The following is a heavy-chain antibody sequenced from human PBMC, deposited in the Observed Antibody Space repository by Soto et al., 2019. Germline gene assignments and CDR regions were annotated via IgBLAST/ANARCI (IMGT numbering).Heavy chain of an antibody. Sequence: SETLSLTCTVSGDSITDYYWSWIRQSPGKGLEWIGYIYYSGSASYNPSLKSRVTISVDTSKNQFSLKMTSVTTADTAVYYCARGRRNLFDPWGHGTLVTVSS. CDR1: GDSITDYY. CDR3: ARGRRNLFDP. V-gene: IGHV4-59*01. J-gene: IGHJ5*02. CDR2: IYYSGSA.